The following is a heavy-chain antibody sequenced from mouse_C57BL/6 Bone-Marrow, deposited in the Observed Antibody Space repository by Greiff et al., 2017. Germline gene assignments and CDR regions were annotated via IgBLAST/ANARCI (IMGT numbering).Heavy chain of an antibody. D-gene: IGHD2-5*01. V-gene: IGHV1-69*01. CDR1: GYTFTSYW. Sequence: QVQLQQPGAELVMPGASVKLSCKASGYTFTSYWMHWVKQRPGQGLEWIGEIDPSDSYTNYNQKFKGKYTLTVDKSYRTAYMQLSRLTSEDSAVYYFERGGSYYSNYGGVFFAYWGPGTLVTVSA. J-gene: IGHJ3*01. CDR2: IDPSDSYT. CDR3: ERGGSYYSNYGGVFFAY.